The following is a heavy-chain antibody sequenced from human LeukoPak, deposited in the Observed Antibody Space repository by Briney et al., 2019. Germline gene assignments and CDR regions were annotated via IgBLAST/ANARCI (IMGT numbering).Heavy chain of an antibody. Sequence: ASVKVSCKASGYTFTGYYMHWVRQAPGQGLEWMGWINPNSGGTNYAQKFQGRVTMTRDTSISTAYMELSRLRSDDTAVYYCARYGNNRSIAVRRYFDYWGQGTLVTVSS. V-gene: IGHV1-2*02. CDR1: GYTFTGYY. D-gene: IGHD5-24*01. CDR3: ARYGNNRSIAVRRYFDY. CDR2: INPNSGGT. J-gene: IGHJ4*02.